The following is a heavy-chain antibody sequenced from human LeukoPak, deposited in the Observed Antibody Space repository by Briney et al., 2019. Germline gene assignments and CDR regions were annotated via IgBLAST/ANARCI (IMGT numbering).Heavy chain of an antibody. Sequence: SETLSLTCTVSGGSISSSSYYWGWIRQPPGKGLEWIGYIYYSGSTNYNPSLKSRVTISVDTSKNQFSLKLSSVTAADTAVYYCARSQQWLYYYFDYWGQGTLVTVSS. V-gene: IGHV4-61*05. CDR3: ARSQQWLYYYFDY. D-gene: IGHD6-19*01. J-gene: IGHJ4*02. CDR2: IYYSGST. CDR1: GGSISSSSYY.